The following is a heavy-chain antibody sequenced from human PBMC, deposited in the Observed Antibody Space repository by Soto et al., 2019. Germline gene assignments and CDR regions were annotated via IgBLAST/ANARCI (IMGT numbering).Heavy chain of an antibody. CDR3: ARGRYGDY. CDR2: ISAHNGNT. D-gene: IGHD1-1*01. V-gene: IGHV1-18*01. CDR1: GYGFTTYG. J-gene: IGHJ4*02. Sequence: QVHLVQSGAEVKKPGASVKVSCKGSGYGFTTYGITWVRQAPGQGLEWMAWISAHNGNTNYAQKLQGRVTVTRDTSTSTAYMELRSLRSDDTAGYDGARGRYGDYWGQGALVTVSS.